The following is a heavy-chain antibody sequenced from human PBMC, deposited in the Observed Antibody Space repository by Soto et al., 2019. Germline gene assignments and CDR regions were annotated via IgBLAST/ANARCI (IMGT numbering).Heavy chain of an antibody. J-gene: IGHJ1*01. V-gene: IGHV3-23*01. CDR2: ISGSGGST. D-gene: IGHD6-19*01. Sequence: GGSLRLSCAASGFTFSSYAMSWVRQAPGKGLEWVSAISGSGGSTYYADSVKGRFTISRDNSKNTLYLQMNSLRAEDTAVYYCETSGSSGWFEDFQHWGQGTLVTVSS. CDR3: ETSGSSGWFEDFQH. CDR1: GFTFSSYA.